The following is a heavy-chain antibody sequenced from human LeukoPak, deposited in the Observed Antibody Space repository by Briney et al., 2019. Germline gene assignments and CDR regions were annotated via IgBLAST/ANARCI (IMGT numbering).Heavy chain of an antibody. Sequence: ASVKVSCKASGGTLSSYVISWVRQAPGQGLEWMGRIIPILGIANYAQKFQGRVTITADKSTSTAYMELSSLRSEDTAVYYCASPPADYYDSRDYFDYWGQGTLVTVSS. V-gene: IGHV1-69*04. CDR2: IIPILGIA. J-gene: IGHJ4*02. CDR1: GGTLSSYV. D-gene: IGHD3-22*01. CDR3: ASPPADYYDSRDYFDY.